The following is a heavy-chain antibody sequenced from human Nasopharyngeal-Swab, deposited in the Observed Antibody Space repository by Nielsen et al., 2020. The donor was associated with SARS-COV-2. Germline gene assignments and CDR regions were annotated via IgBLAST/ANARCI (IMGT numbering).Heavy chain of an antibody. CDR3: ARDGGFCNSPSCSSLYYLDV. CDR2: ISYDGSKR. V-gene: IGHV3-30*03. Sequence: VGQAPGKGLEWVAVISYDGSKRLYLDSVRGRFTISRDNSKNTLYLQMNSLRPEDTAVYYCARDGGFCNSPSCSSLYYLDVWGTGTTVPSP. J-gene: IGHJ6*03. D-gene: IGHD2-2*01.